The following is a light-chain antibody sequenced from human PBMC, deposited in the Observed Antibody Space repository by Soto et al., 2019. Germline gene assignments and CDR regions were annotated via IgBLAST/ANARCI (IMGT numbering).Light chain of an antibody. CDR2: GAS. Sequence: EIVMTQSPATLSVSPGERATLSCRASQSVSSNLAWYQQKPGQAPRLLIYGASTRATGIPASFSGSGSGTELTLTISSLQSEDFAVYYCQQYNNWPLWTFGQGTKVEIK. CDR1: QSVSSN. V-gene: IGKV3-15*01. CDR3: QQYNNWPLWT. J-gene: IGKJ1*01.